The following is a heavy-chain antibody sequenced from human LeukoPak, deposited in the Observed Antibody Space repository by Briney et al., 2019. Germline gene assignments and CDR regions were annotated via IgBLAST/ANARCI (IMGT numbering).Heavy chain of an antibody. CDR1: GGTFSSYA. J-gene: IGHJ6*03. V-gene: IGHV1-69*05. CDR3: ARVEYYYGSGSGYHYYYYMDV. CDR2: IIPIFGTA. D-gene: IGHD3-10*01. Sequence: GASVKVSCKASGGTFSSYAISWVRQAPGQGLEWMGGIIPIFGTANYAQKFQGRVTITTDESTSTAYMELSSLRSEDTAVYYCARVEYYYGSGSGYHYYYYMDVWGKGTTVTVSS.